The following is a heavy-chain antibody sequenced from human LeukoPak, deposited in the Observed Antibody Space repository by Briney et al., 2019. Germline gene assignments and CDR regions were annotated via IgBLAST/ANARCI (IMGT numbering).Heavy chain of an antibody. Sequence: PSETLSLTCIVSGRSLTNYYWSWIRQPPGKGLEWIGNIFYSGSTNYNPSLKSRVAMSVDTSKNQFSLKLKSVTAADTAMYYCAQHEFWSGFDYWGQGTLVAVSS. J-gene: IGHJ4*02. V-gene: IGHV4-59*01. CDR3: AQHEFWSGFDY. CDR2: IFYSGST. CDR1: GRSLTNYY. D-gene: IGHD3-3*01.